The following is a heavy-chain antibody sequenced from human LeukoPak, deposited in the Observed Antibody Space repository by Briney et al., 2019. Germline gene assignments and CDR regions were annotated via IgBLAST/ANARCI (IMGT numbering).Heavy chain of an antibody. CDR3: ASSPIWDDFWSGYIPRRWFDP. CDR1: GGSISSYY. D-gene: IGHD3-3*01. V-gene: IGHV4-59*08. Sequence: PSETLSLTCTVSGGSISSYYWSWIRQPPGKGLEWIGYIYYSGSTNYNPSLKSRVTISVDTSKNQFSLKLSSVTAADTAVYYCASSPIWDDFWSGYIPRRWFDPWGQGTLVTVSS. CDR2: IYYSGST. J-gene: IGHJ5*02.